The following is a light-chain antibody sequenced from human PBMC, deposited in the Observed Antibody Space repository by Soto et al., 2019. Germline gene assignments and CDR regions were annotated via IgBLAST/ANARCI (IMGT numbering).Light chain of an antibody. CDR1: SSDVGGYNA. CDR3: NSFRFTTLYI. CDR2: EVT. Sequence: QSVLTQPASVSGSPGQTITISCTGTSSDVGGYNAVSWYRHHPGKAPKLIIYEVTHRPSGVSDRFSASKSGNTASLTISGLKAGDEADYYCNSFRFTTLYIFGTGPKVTV. V-gene: IGLV2-14*01. J-gene: IGLJ1*01.